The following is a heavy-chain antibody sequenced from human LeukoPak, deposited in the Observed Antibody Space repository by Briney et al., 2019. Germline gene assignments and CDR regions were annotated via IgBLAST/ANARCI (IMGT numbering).Heavy chain of an antibody. Sequence: NPGGSLRLSCAASGFTFSSYSMNWVRQAPGKGLEWVSSISTSSSAIYYADSVKGRFTISRDNAENSLYLQMNTLRAEDTAVYYCARDRTYSSSSVWFDPWGQGTLVTVSS. J-gene: IGHJ5*02. CDR2: ISTSSSAI. D-gene: IGHD6-6*01. CDR1: GFTFSSYS. CDR3: ARDRTYSSSSVWFDP. V-gene: IGHV3-21*01.